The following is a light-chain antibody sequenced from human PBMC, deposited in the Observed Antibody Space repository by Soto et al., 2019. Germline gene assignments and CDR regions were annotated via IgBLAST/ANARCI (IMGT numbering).Light chain of an antibody. CDR3: QQYGSSPGYT. Sequence: EIVLTQSPGTLSLSPGERATLSCRASQSVISTYLTWYQQKPGQAPRLLIHGASNRATGIPDRFSGSGSGTDFTLTISRLEPEDFAVYYCQQYGSSPGYTFGGGTRVEIE. CDR2: GAS. CDR1: QSVISTY. V-gene: IGKV3-20*01. J-gene: IGKJ4*01.